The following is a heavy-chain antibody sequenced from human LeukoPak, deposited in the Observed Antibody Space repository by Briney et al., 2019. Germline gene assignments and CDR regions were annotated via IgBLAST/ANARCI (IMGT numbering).Heavy chain of an antibody. V-gene: IGHV3-66*01. CDR2: IRDSGEA. CDR3: ARDRGGSYSAIDY. Sequence: GGSLRLSCAVSGFRVSDYYMSWVRQAPGKGLEWVGLIRDSGEAFYADFARGRFAISRDESENTLYLQMNSLRAEDTAVYYCARDRGGSYSAIDYWGQGTLVTVSS. J-gene: IGHJ4*02. CDR1: GFRVSDYY. D-gene: IGHD1-26*01.